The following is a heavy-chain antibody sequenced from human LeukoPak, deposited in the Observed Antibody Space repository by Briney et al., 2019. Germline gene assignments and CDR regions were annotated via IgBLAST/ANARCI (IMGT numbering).Heavy chain of an antibody. CDR1: GFTFDDYA. CDR3: ANGQYCYGMDV. J-gene: IGHJ6*02. V-gene: IGHV3-9*01. CDR2: ISWNSGSI. Sequence: PGGSLRLSCAASGFTFDDYAMHWVRQAPGKGLEWVSGISWNSGSIGYADSVKGRFTISRDNAKNSLYLQMNSLRAEDTALYYCANGQYCYGMDVWGQGTTVTVSS.